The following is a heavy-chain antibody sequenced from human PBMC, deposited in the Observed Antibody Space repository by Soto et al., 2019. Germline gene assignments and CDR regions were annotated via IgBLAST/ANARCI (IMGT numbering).Heavy chain of an antibody. J-gene: IGHJ4*02. CDR1: DDSINSDKYY. CDR3: ARLEGLATTSYYFDF. Sequence: QLQLQESGPGLVKPSETLSLTCSVSDDSINSDKYYWGWIRQPPGKGLEWIGSVYYRGNAYYNPSRPTRVTISLDTSKSQFSRKLNSVTAADSAVYFCARLEGLATTSYYFDFWGPGALVTVSS. V-gene: IGHV4-39*01. D-gene: IGHD1-1*01. CDR2: VYYRGNA.